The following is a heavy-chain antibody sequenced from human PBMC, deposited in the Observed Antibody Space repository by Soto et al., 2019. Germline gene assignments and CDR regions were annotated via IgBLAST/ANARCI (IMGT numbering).Heavy chain of an antibody. V-gene: IGHV4-31*03. CDR2: IYFRGNT. CDR3: AREGGSYDSGGYLIRGAFDI. D-gene: IGHD3-22*01. J-gene: IGHJ3*02. CDR1: GDSISRIDYY. Sequence: SETLSLTCSVSGDSISRIDYYWTWIRQHPEKGLEWIGNIYFRGNTYYSPSLESRLTISVDTSKNQFSLKLTSVTAADTAVYYCAREGGSYDSGGYLIRGAFDIWGQGTMVT.